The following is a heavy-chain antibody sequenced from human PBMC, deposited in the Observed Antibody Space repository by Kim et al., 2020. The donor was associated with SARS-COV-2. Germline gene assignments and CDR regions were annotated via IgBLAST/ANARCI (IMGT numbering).Heavy chain of an antibody. V-gene: IGHV1-3*01. CDR3: ARDLFHTGFDY. Sequence: DSVKVSCKASGYIFTNFAIQWVRQAPGQRLEWMGWINAGTGNTKFSQQFQGRVTFTRDTSANTASMELSSLGSEDTAVYYCARDLFHTGFDYWGQGTLV. CDR1: GYIFTNFA. J-gene: IGHJ4*02. D-gene: IGHD2-8*02. CDR2: INAGTGNT.